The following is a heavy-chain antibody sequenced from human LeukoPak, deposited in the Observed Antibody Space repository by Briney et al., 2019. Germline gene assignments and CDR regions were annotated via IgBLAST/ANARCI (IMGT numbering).Heavy chain of an antibody. J-gene: IGHJ3*02. Sequence: GGSLRLSCAASGFTFSNAWMSWVRQAPGKGLEWVGRIKSKTDGGTTDYAAPVKGRFTISRDDSKNTLYLQMNSLKTEDTAVYYCTTALSSIVVVPAAIRPFDIWGQGTMVTVS. CDR3: TTALSSIVVVPAAIRPFDI. CDR1: GFTFSNAW. CDR2: IKSKTDGGTT. V-gene: IGHV3-15*01. D-gene: IGHD2-2*01.